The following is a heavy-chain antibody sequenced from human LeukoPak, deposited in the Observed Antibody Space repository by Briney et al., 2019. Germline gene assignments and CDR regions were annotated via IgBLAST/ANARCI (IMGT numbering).Heavy chain of an antibody. CDR3: ARGRNNWSLYYYYGMDV. CDR1: GGSFSGYY. V-gene: IGHV4-34*01. D-gene: IGHD1-20*01. J-gene: IGHJ6*02. Sequence: SETLSLTCANYGGSFSGYYWSWIRQPPGKGLEWIGEINHSGSTNYNPSLKSRVTISVDTSKNQFSLKLSSVTAADTAVYYCARGRNNWSLYYYYGMDVWGQGTTVTVSS. CDR2: INHSGST.